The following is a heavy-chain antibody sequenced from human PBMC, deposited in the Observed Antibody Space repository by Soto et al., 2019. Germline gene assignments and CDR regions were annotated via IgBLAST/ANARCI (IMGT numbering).Heavy chain of an antibody. J-gene: IGHJ6*02. V-gene: IGHV1-46*01. CDR1: GYTFTSYY. Sequence: ASLKVSCKASGYTFTSYYMHWVRQAPGQGLEWMGIINPSGGSTSYAQKFQGRVTMTRDTSTSTVYMELSSLRSEDKAVYYCARDLTTRKSYYYYGMDVWGQGTTVTVSS. CDR3: ARDLTTRKSYYYYGMDV. D-gene: IGHD4-17*01. CDR2: INPSGGST.